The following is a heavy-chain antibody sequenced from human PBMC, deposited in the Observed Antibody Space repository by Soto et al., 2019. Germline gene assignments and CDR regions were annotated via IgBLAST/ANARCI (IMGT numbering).Heavy chain of an antibody. Sequence: ASVKVSCKASGYTFTSYGISWVRQAPGQGLEWMGWISAYNGNTNYAQKLQGRVTMTTDTSTSTAYMELRSLRSDDTAVYYCARDVVAAAGTLGFDYWGQGTLVTVSS. J-gene: IGHJ4*02. D-gene: IGHD6-13*01. CDR2: ISAYNGNT. CDR3: ARDVVAAAGTLGFDY. V-gene: IGHV1-18*01. CDR1: GYTFTSYG.